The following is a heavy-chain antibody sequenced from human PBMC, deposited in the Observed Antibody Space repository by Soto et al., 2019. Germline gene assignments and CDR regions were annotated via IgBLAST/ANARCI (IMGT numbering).Heavy chain of an antibody. V-gene: IGHV3-23*01. Sequence: EVQLWESGGGLVQPGGSLRLSCVASGFTFSDYGMSWGRQAPGKRLEWVAGITAFGGGTYNADSVEGRFTISSDNYKRTVYLKVNSLRPAATAIYYCGKGHSTTFGVYHYFGMDVWGHGTTVTVAS. CDR2: ITAFGGGT. D-gene: IGHD2-2*01. CDR3: GKGHSTTFGVYHYFGMDV. J-gene: IGHJ6*02. CDR1: GFTFSDYG.